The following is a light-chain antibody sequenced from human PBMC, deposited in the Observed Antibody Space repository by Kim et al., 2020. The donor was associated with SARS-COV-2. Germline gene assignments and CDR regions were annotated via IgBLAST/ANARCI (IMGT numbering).Light chain of an antibody. CDR3: SSYTSSSTLHV. J-gene: IGLJ1*01. V-gene: IGLV2-14*03. Sequence: QSALTQPASVSGSPGQSITISCTGTSSDVGGYNYVSWYQQHPGKAPKLMIYDVSNRPSGVSNRFSGSKSGNTVSLTISGLQAEDEADYYCSSYTSSSTLHVFGTGTKVTVL. CDR2: DVS. CDR1: SSDVGGYNY.